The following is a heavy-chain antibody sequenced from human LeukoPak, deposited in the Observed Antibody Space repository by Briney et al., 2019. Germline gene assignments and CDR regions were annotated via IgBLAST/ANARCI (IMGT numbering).Heavy chain of an antibody. V-gene: IGHV3-23*01. D-gene: IGHD5-18*01. CDR2: ISGSDGST. CDR3: AKDVDTAMVTGYFDY. J-gene: IGHJ4*02. CDR1: GFTFSSYA. Sequence: GGSLRLSCAASGFTFSSYAMSWVRQAPGKGLEWVSAISGSDGSTYCADSVKGRFTISRDNSKNTLYLQMNSLRAEDTAVYYCAKDVDTAMVTGYFDYWGQGTLVTVSS.